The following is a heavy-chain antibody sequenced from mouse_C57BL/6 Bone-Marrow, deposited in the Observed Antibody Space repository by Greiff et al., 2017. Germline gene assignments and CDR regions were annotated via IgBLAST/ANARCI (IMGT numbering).Heavy chain of an antibody. D-gene: IGHD2-4*01. J-gene: IGHJ2*01. CDR2: FYPGSGSI. CDR3: ARHERYYDYEGYFDY. Sequence: QVHVKQSGAELVKPGASVKLSCKASGYIFTEYTIHWVKQRSGQGLEWIGWFYPGSGSIKYNERFKDKATLTADKASNTVYMELSRLTSEDSAVYFGARHERYYDYEGYFDYWGQGTTLTVSS. CDR1: GYIFTEYT. V-gene: IGHV1-62-2*01.